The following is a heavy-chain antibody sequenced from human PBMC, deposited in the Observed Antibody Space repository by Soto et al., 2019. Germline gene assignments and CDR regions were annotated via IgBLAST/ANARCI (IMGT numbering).Heavy chain of an antibody. J-gene: IGHJ4*02. Sequence: SETLSLTCAVYGGSFSGYYCNWIRQPPGKGLEWIGYIYYSGSSDYNPSLESRVSISVDTSKNQFSLKLTSVTAADTAVYYCARGIYDSSGYYTTVFDYWGQGTLVTVSS. CDR1: GGSFSGYY. D-gene: IGHD3-22*01. CDR2: IYYSGSS. CDR3: ARGIYDSSGYYTTVFDY. V-gene: IGHV4-59*01.